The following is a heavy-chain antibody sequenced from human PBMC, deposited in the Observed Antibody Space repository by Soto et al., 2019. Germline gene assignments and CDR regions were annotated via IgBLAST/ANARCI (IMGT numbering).Heavy chain of an antibody. CDR2: INAGNGNT. J-gene: IGHJ5*02. D-gene: IGHD6-19*01. V-gene: IGHV1-3*01. CDR1: GYTFTSYA. Sequence: ASVKVSCTASGYTFTSYAMHWVRQAPGQRLEWMGWINAGNGNTKYSQKFQGRVTITRDTSASTAYMELSSLRSEDTAVYYCAREAVAGTSSAWFDPWGQGTLVTVSS. CDR3: AREAVAGTSSAWFDP.